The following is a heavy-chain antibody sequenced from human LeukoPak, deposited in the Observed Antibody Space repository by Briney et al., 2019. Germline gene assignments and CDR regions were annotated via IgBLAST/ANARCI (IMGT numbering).Heavy chain of an antibody. Sequence: SETLSLTCTVSGGSISSSIYYWAWIRQPPGKGLEWIGNIYYSGRTYNNPSLKSRVTISVDTSKNQFSLKLSSVTAADTAVYHCARSLSYGQLSYYGMDVWGQGTTVTVSS. CDR3: ARSLSYGQLSYYGMDV. J-gene: IGHJ6*02. CDR2: IYYSGRT. CDR1: GGSISSSIYY. D-gene: IGHD6-13*01. V-gene: IGHV4-39*07.